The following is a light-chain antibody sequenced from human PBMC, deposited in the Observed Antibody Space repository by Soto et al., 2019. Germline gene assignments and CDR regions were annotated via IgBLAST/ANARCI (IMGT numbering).Light chain of an antibody. CDR3: GTWDSSLSVYV. V-gene: IGLV1-51*01. CDR1: SSNIGNNY. Sequence: QSVLTQPPSVSAAPGQKVTISCSGSSSNIGNNYVSWYQQFPGTAPNLLIYDNNKRPSGIPDRFSGSKSGTSATLGITGLQTGDEADYYCGTWDSSLSVYVFGTGTKVTVL. J-gene: IGLJ1*01. CDR2: DNN.